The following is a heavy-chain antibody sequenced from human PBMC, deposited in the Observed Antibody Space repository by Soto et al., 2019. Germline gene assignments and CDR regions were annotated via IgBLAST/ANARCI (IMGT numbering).Heavy chain of an antibody. Sequence: EVQLLESGGGLVQPGGSLRLSCAASGFTFSSYAMSWVRQAPGKGLEWVSAISGSGGSTYYADSVKGRFTISRDNSKNPLYLQMNSLRAEDKAVYDCAKGWWHGDYILLGYWGQGTLVTVSS. CDR1: GFTFSSYA. V-gene: IGHV3-23*01. CDR2: ISGSGGST. CDR3: AKGWWHGDYILLGY. J-gene: IGHJ4*02. D-gene: IGHD4-17*01.